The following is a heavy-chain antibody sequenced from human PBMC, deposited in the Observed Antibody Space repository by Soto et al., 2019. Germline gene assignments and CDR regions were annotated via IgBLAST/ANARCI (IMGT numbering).Heavy chain of an antibody. Sequence: EVQLVESGGGLVQPGGSLRLSCAASGFTFSLYSMSWVRQAPGKGLEWVSYISRSSTGIHYADSVKGRFTIPRDDGTNSRHLQMNSLRDGDTAVYYCARAVTWGLDVWGQGTTVSISS. CDR3: ARAVTWGLDV. CDR1: GFTFSLYS. CDR2: ISRSSTGI. V-gene: IGHV3-48*02. J-gene: IGHJ6*01. D-gene: IGHD3-10*01.